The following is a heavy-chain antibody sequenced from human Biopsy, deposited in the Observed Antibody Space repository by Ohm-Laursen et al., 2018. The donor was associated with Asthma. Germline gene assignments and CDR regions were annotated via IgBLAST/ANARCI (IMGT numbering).Heavy chain of an antibody. D-gene: IGHD3-9*01. V-gene: IGHV1-18*01. Sequence: ASVKVSCNASGYTFTTYGISWLRQAPGQGLEWMGWISTYNGNTKYGRKVQGRVTMTTDTATSTAYIYLRSLRSDDTAVYYCARDQGSALSGAGMDVWGQGTTVNVSS. CDR3: ARDQGSALSGAGMDV. CDR2: ISTYNGNT. CDR1: GYTFTTYG. J-gene: IGHJ6*02.